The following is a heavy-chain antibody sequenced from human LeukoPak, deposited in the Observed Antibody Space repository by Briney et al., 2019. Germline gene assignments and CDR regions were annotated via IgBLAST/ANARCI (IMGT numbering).Heavy chain of an antibody. CDR2: ISSNGGST. CDR3: ARDLGDTYGSYYFDY. CDR1: GFTFSSYW. V-gene: IGHV3-64*01. J-gene: IGHJ4*02. D-gene: IGHD5-18*01. Sequence: GGSLRLSCAASGFTFSSYWMSWVRQAPGKGLEYVSAISSNGGSTYYANSVKGRFTISRDNSKNTLYLQMGSLRAEDMAFYYCARDLGDTYGSYYFDYWGQGTLVIVSS.